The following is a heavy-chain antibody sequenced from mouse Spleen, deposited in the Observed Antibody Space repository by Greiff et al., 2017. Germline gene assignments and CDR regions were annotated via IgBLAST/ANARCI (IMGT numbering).Heavy chain of an antibody. CDR1: GYTFTSYW. Sequence: QVQLQQPGAELVKPGASVKLSCKASGYTFTSYWMQWVKQRPGQGLEWIGEIDPSDSYTNYNQKFKGKATLTVDTSSSTAYMQLSSLTSEDSAVYYCARFLYGNYWYFDVWGTGTTVTVSS. J-gene: IGHJ1*03. CDR3: ARFLYGNYWYFDV. D-gene: IGHD2-10*02. CDR2: IDPSDSYT. V-gene: IGHV1-50*01.